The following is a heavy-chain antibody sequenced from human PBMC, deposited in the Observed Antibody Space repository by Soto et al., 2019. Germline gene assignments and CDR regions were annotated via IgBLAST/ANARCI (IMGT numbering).Heavy chain of an antibody. J-gene: IGHJ3*02. CDR3: ARDGADCSGGSCYSGVGAFDI. Sequence: SETLSLTCAVSGGSISSGGYSWSWIRQPPGKGLEWIGYIYHSGSTYYNPSLKSRVTISVDRSKNQFSLKLSSVTAADTAVYYCARDGADCSGGSCYSGVGAFDIWGQGTMVTVSS. CDR1: GGSISSGGYS. CDR2: IYHSGST. D-gene: IGHD2-15*01. V-gene: IGHV4-30-2*01.